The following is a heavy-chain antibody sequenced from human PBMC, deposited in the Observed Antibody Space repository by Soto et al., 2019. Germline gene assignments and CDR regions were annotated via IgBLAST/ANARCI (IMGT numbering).Heavy chain of an antibody. CDR3: ARGAAAGVDYGMDL. D-gene: IGHD6-13*01. CDR1: GGSISTYY. CDR2: IYTSGGT. Sequence: ETLSLTCTVSGGSISTYYWSWVRQPAGKGLEWIGRIYTSGGTNYNPSLKSRVTMSRDTSKKQFSLNLSSVTAADTAVYYCARGAAAGVDYGMDLWGQGTTVTVSS. J-gene: IGHJ6*02. V-gene: IGHV4-4*07.